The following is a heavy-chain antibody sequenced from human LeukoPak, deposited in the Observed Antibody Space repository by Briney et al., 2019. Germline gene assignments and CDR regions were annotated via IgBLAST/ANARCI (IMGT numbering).Heavy chain of an antibody. V-gene: IGHV1-8*01. Sequence: ASVKVSCKASGYTFTSYDINWVRQATGQGLEWMGWMNPNSGNTGYAQKFQGRVTMTRNTSISTAYMELGSLRSEDTAVYYCARGRRVRGVINFDYWGQGTLVTVSS. CDR3: ARGRRVRGVINFDY. CDR1: GYTFTSYD. D-gene: IGHD3-10*01. J-gene: IGHJ4*02. CDR2: MNPNSGNT.